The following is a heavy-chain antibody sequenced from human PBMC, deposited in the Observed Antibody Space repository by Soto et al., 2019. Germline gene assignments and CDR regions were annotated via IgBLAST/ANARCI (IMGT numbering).Heavy chain of an antibody. CDR1: GYTFTGYY. CDR3: ASYIGGRGGFNYFDY. V-gene: IGHV1-2*02. D-gene: IGHD6-19*01. Sequence: ASVKFPCKASGYTFTGYYMHWVRQAPGQGLEWMGWINPNSGGTNYAQKFQGRVTMTRDTSISTAYMELSRLRSDDAAVYYCASYIGGRGGFNYFDYWGQGTLVTVSS. J-gene: IGHJ4*02. CDR2: INPNSGGT.